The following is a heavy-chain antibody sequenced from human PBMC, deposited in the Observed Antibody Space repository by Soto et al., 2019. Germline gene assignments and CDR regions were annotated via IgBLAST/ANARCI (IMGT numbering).Heavy chain of an antibody. Sequence: ASVKVSCKASGGTFSSYTISWVRQAPGQGLEWMGRIIPILGIANYAQKFQGRVTITADKSTSTAYMELSSLRSEDTAVYYCARASDIVATGELDYWGQGTLVTVSS. CDR2: IIPILGIA. CDR3: ARASDIVATGELDY. CDR1: GGTFSSYT. D-gene: IGHD5-12*01. J-gene: IGHJ4*02. V-gene: IGHV1-69*02.